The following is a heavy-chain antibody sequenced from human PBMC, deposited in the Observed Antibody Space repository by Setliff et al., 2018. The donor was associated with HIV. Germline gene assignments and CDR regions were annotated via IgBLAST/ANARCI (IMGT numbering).Heavy chain of an antibody. Sequence: PGGSLRLSCAASGFTFSSYSMNWVRQAPGKGLEWVSSISSSSDYIYNADSVKGRFTISRDNSKNTLYLQMSTLRTEDTAVYYCAKNLYSSIWSPLDYWGQGTLVTVSS. D-gene: IGHD2-21*01. J-gene: IGHJ4*02. CDR1: GFTFSSYS. CDR3: AKNLYSSIWSPLDY. V-gene: IGHV3-21*01. CDR2: ISSSSDYI.